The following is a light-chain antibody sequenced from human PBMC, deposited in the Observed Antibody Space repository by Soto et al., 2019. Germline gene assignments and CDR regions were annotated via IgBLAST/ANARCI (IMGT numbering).Light chain of an antibody. J-gene: IGLJ2*01. Sequence: QSALTQPASVSGSPGQSITISCTGTSSDVGGYNYVSWYQPHPGKAPKIIISEVSNRPSGISNRFSGSKSGNTASLTLSGLQAEDEADYYGSSFTSSATLVFGGGTKLTVL. V-gene: IGLV2-14*01. CDR3: SSFTSSATLV. CDR2: EVS. CDR1: SSDVGGYNY.